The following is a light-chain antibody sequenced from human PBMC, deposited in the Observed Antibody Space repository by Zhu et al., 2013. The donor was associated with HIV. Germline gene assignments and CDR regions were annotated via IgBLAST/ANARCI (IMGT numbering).Light chain of an antibody. CDR3: CSYAGSSPV. V-gene: IGLV2-14*01. CDR2: EVS. Sequence: QSALTQPASMSGSPGQSITISCTGTSSDVGGYNYVSWYQQHPGKAPKLMIYEVSDRPSGVSNRFSGSKSGNTASLTISGLQATDEADYYCCSYAGSSPVFGGGTKLTVL. J-gene: IGLJ2*01. CDR1: SSDVGGYNY.